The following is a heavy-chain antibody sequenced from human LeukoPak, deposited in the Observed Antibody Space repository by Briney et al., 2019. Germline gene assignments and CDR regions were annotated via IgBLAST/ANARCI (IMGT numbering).Heavy chain of an antibody. CDR2: IRASDGST. Sequence: GGSVRLSCAASGFTFVSHAMSWVRQAPGKGLEWVSGIRASDGSTYYADSVMGRFTSSRDNSKNTLYLQMNSLRAEDTAVYYCARGSNSGSFRPDFWGQGTLVTVSS. V-gene: IGHV3-23*01. J-gene: IGHJ4*02. CDR1: GFTFVSHA. CDR3: ARGSNSGSFRPDF. D-gene: IGHD1-26*01.